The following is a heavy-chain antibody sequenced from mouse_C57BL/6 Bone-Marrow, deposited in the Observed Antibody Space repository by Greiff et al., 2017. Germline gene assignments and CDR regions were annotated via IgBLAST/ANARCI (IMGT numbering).Heavy chain of an antibody. CDR1: GYTFTSYW. CDR2: IDPSDSYT. D-gene: IGHD1-1*01. CDR3: ARDGSSYERYYFDY. V-gene: IGHV1-69*01. Sequence: VQLQQPGAELVMPGASVKLSCKASGYTFTSYWMHWVKQRPGQGLEWIGEIDPSDSYTNYNQKFKGKSTLTLDKSSSTAYMQLSSLTSEDSAVYYCARDGSSYERYYFDYWGQGTTLTVSS. J-gene: IGHJ2*01.